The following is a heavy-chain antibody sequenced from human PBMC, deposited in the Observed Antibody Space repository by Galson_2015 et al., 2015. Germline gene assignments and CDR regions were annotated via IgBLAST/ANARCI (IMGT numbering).Heavy chain of an antibody. D-gene: IGHD3-10*01. CDR2: INSDGSST. J-gene: IGHJ4*02. Sequence: SLRLSCAASGFTFSSYWMHWVRQAPGKGLVWVSRINSDGSSTSYADSVKGRFTISRDNAKNTLYLQMNSLGAEDTAVYYCARGPHYYGSGSYYPSHGPGDYWGQGTLVTVSS. CDR3: ARGPHYYGSGSYYPSHGPGDY. CDR1: GFTFSSYW. V-gene: IGHV3-74*01.